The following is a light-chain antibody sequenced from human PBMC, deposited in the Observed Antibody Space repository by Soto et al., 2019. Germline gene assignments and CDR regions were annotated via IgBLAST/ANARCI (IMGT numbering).Light chain of an antibody. CDR3: QQYNNWPTWT. Sequence: EIVMTQSPATLSVSPGERFTLSCRARQSVGSNLAWYQQKPGQAPRLXXYGASTRATGIPARFSGSGSETEFTLTISSLQAEDSAVYFGQQYNNWPTWTFGQGTKVDIK. V-gene: IGKV3-15*01. CDR2: GAS. CDR1: QSVGSN. J-gene: IGKJ1*01.